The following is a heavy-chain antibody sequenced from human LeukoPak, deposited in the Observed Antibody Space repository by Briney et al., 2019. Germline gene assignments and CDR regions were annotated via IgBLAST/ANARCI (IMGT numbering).Heavy chain of an antibody. V-gene: IGHV3-48*01. CDR2: ISSSSDI. D-gene: IGHD6-6*01. CDR3: ARVSPYSSSSADF. J-gene: IGHJ4*02. Sequence: GGSLRLSCAASGFTFSTYSMNWVRQAPGKGLEWVSYISSSSDIYYADSVKGRFTISRDNAKNSLYLQMNSLRAEDAAVYYCARVSPYSSSSADFWGQGTLVTVSS. CDR1: GFTFSTYS.